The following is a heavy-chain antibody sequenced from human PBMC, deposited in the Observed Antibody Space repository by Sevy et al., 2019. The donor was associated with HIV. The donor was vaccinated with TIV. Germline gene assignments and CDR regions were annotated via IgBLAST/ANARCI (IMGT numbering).Heavy chain of an antibody. D-gene: IGHD3-22*01. V-gene: IGHV4-39*01. J-gene: IGHJ5*02. CDR1: GGSISSSSYY. CDR2: IFDSGST. Sequence: SETLSLTCTVSGGSISSSSYYWGWIRQPPGKGLEWIGSIFDSGSTYYNPSLKSRVTISVDTSKNQFSLKLNSVTAADTALYYCARHAHITMIVTWGQGTLVTVSS. CDR3: ARHAHITMIVT.